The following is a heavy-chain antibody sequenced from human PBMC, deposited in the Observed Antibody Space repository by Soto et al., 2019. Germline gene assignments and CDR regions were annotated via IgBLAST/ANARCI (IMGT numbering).Heavy chain of an antibody. V-gene: IGHV4-61*01. Sequence: LSLTCTVSGGSVGSGSYYWSWIRQPPGKGLEWIGYIYYSGSTNYNPSLKSRVTISVDTSKNQFSLKLSSVTAADTAVYYCARAGCSGGSCYPDPPPGYFDYWGQGTLVTVSS. CDR1: GGSVGSGSYY. D-gene: IGHD2-15*01. CDR3: ARAGCSGGSCYPDPPPGYFDY. J-gene: IGHJ4*02. CDR2: IYYSGST.